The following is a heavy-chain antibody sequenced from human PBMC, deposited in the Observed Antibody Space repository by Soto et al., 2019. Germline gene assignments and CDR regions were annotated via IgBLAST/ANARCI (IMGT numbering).Heavy chain of an antibody. CDR2: IYPSGRA. V-gene: IGHV4-4*07. CDR3: ARDYDVNTAVDYWYFDL. D-gene: IGHD5-18*01. J-gene: IGHJ2*01. Sequence: QVQLQESGPRLVTPSETLTLTCSLSGGSITNHYWGWIRQPPGKGLEFIGRIYPSGRAHYNPSLQSRVTMSVDTSKTQFSLKVNSVTAADTAIDYCARDYDVNTAVDYWYFDLWGRGTLVTVSS. CDR1: GGSITNHY.